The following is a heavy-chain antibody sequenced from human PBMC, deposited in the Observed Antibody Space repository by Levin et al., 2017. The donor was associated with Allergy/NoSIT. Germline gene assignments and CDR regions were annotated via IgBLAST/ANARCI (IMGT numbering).Heavy chain of an antibody. CDR3: VKDILAAGTQAFDV. J-gene: IGHJ3*01. CDR1: GFTFSDYA. Sequence: GGSLRLSCAASGFTFSDYAMSWVRQAPGKGLEWVSGISGSGGTTYFADSLKGRFTISRDNSKNTLYLQMNSLRAEDTAVYYCVKDILAAGTQAFDVWGQGTMVTVSS. CDR2: ISGSGGTT. D-gene: IGHD6-13*01. V-gene: IGHV3-23*01.